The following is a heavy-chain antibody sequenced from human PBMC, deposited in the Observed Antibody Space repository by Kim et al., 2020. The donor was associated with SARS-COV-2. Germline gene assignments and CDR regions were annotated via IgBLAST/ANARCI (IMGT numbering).Heavy chain of an antibody. J-gene: IGHJ6*02. V-gene: IGHV7-4-1*02. CDR1: GYTFTSYA. D-gene: IGHD3-22*01. Sequence: ASVKVSCKASGYTFTSYAMNWVRQAPGQGLEWMGWINTNTGNPTYAQGFTGRFVFSLDTSVSTAYLQISSLKAEDTAVYYCARDDMIVVVITEYYYYYGMDVWGQGTTVTVSS. CDR2: INTNTGNP. CDR3: ARDDMIVVVITEYYYYYGMDV.